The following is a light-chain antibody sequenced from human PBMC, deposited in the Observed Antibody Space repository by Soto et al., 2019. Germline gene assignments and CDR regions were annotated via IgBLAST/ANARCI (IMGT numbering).Light chain of an antibody. V-gene: IGLV2-14*03. Sequence: QSVLTQPASVSGSPGQSIAISCTGTSSDVGSYNYVSWYQQHPGKAPELMIYDVSNRPSGVSDRFSGSKSGNTASLTISGLQAEDEADYFCNSYTSSSTYVFGTGTKVT. J-gene: IGLJ1*01. CDR2: DVS. CDR1: SSDVGSYNY. CDR3: NSYTSSSTYV.